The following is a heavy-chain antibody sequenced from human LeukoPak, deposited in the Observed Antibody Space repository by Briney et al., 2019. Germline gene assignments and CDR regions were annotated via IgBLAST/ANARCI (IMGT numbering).Heavy chain of an antibody. J-gene: IGHJ4*02. CDR2: ISYDGSNK. CDR1: GFTFSSYA. CDR3: ARDLGDSSGYFAFDY. Sequence: PGGSLRLPCAASGFTFSSYAMHWVRQAPGKGLEWVAVISYDGSNKYYADSVKGRFTISRDNSKSTLYLQMNSLRAEDTAVYYCARDLGDSSGYFAFDYWGQGTLVTVSS. V-gene: IGHV3-30*04. D-gene: IGHD3-22*01.